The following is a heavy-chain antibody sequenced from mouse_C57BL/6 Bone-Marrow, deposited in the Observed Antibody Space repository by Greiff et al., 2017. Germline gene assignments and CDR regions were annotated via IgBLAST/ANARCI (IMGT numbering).Heavy chain of an antibody. CDR2: INPSSGYT. Sequence: QVQLQQSGAELAKPGASVKLSCKASGYTFTSYWMHWVKQRPGQGLEWIGYINPSSGYTKYNQKFKDKATLTADKSSSTAYMQLSSLTYEDSAVYYCARLRLRRPPARDYWGQGTSVTVSS. J-gene: IGHJ4*01. CDR3: ARLRLRRPPARDY. CDR1: GYTFTSYW. D-gene: IGHD2-4*01. V-gene: IGHV1-7*01.